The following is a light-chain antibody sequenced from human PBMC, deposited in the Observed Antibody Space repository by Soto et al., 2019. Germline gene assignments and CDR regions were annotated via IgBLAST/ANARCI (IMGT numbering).Light chain of an antibody. CDR3: QAYNSYSRT. J-gene: IGKJ1*01. Sequence: TQPPSNLSATLGDRVNIPCRARQSIDSWLAWHQHKPGKAPKLLIFKASTLETGVPSRFSGSGSETEFTLTISSLQPDDSATYYCQAYNSYSRTFGQGTKVDI. CDR1: QSIDSW. V-gene: IGKV1-5*03. CDR2: KAS.